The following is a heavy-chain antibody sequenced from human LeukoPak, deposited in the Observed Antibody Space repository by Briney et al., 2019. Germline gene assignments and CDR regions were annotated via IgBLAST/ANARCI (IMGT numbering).Heavy chain of an antibody. Sequence: SETLSLTCTVSGGSISIHYWSWIRQPPGKGLEWIGYIYYSGSTNSNPSLKSRVTISVDTSKNQFSLKLSSVTAADTAVYYCARSSGSYFYFDYWGQGTLVTVSS. CDR3: ARSSGSYFYFDY. J-gene: IGHJ4*02. CDR2: IYYSGST. CDR1: GGSISIHY. D-gene: IGHD1-26*01. V-gene: IGHV4-59*11.